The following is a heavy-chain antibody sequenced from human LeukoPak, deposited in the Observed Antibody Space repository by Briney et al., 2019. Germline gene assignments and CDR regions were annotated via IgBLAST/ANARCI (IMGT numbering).Heavy chain of an antibody. D-gene: IGHD5-18*01. CDR1: GGSISSGDYY. V-gene: IGHV4-30-4*08. Sequence: PSETLSLTCTVSGGSISSGDYYWSWIRQPPGRGLEWIGYIYYSGSTYYNPSLKSRVTISVDTSKNQFSLKLSSVTAADTAVYYCAREDTAMVTVDYWGQGTLVTVSS. CDR3: AREDTAMVTVDY. CDR2: IYYSGST. J-gene: IGHJ4*02.